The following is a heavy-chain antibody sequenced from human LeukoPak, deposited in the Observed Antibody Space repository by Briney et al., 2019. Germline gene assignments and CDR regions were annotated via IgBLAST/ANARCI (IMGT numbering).Heavy chain of an antibody. CDR1: XXSXSSYY. Sequence: SETLSLSCTVSXXSXSSYYWSWIRQPXXXXXEWIGYIYYSGSTNYNPSLKSRVTISVDTSENQFSLKLSSVTAADTAVYYCARGRFWSGYSPDYWGQGTLVTVSS. D-gene: IGHD3-3*01. V-gene: IGHV4-59*01. CDR3: ARGRFWSGYSPDY. CDR2: IYYSGST. J-gene: IGHJ4*02.